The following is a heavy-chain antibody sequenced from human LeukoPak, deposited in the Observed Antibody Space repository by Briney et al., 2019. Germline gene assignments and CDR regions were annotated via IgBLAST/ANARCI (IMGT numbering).Heavy chain of an antibody. CDR1: GFTFSNAW. J-gene: IGHJ6*03. V-gene: IGHV3-15*01. Sequence: PGGSLRLSCAASGFTFSNAWMSWVRQAPGKGLEWVGRIKSKTDGGTTDYAAPVKGRFTISRDDSKNTLYLQMNSLKTEDTAVYYCTTDRQSRKYSSSWYIFWDYYYYMDVWGKGTTVTISS. CDR2: IKSKTDGGTT. D-gene: IGHD6-13*01. CDR3: TTDRQSRKYSSSWYIFWDYYYYMDV.